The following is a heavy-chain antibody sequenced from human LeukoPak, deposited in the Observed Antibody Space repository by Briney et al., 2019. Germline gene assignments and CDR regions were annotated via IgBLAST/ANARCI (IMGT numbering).Heavy chain of an antibody. CDR1: GFTFADYG. Sequence: GGSLRLSCIGSGFTFADYGLSWFRQAPGKGLEWVGFIRGKALGWTTEYAASVKGRFSMSRDDSKNIAYLQMDYLKTEDTAVYYCSTDFWRLGFDYWGQGTLVTVSS. D-gene: IGHD3-3*01. CDR2: IRGKALGWTT. V-gene: IGHV3-49*03. J-gene: IGHJ4*02. CDR3: STDFWRLGFDY.